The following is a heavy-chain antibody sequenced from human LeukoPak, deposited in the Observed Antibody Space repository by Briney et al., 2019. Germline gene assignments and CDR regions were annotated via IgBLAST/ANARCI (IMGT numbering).Heavy chain of an antibody. CDR3: ATDCSSSSCYSWDSSYYYMDV. D-gene: IGHD2-2*01. J-gene: IGHJ6*03. Sequence: GGSLRLSCAATGFTLSSYSMNWVRQAPGEGLEWVSSISSSSSHIYYADSVRGRFTISRDNAKNSLYLQMNTLRAEDTAVYYCATDCSSSSCYSWDSSYYYMDVWGKGTTVTVSS. V-gene: IGHV3-21*01. CDR2: ISSSSSHI. CDR1: GFTLSSYS.